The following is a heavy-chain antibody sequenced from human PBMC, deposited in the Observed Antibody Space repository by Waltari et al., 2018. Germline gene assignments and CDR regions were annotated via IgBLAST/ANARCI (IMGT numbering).Heavy chain of an antibody. CDR2: IKQDGSEN. CDR3: ARDSGGMDV. CDR1: GFSLSNLW. D-gene: IGHD1-26*01. V-gene: IGHV3-7*01. J-gene: IGHJ6*02. Sequence: EVQLVESGGGLVQPGGSLRLSCAASGFSLSNLWMNWVRQAPGKGLEWVATIKQDGSENFYVDSVKGRFTISRDTAKSSVFLQMNSLSAEDTAVYYCARDSGGMDVWGQGTTVTVSS.